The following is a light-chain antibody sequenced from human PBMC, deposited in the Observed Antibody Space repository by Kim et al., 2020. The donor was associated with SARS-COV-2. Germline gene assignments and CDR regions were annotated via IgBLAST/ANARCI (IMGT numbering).Light chain of an antibody. CDR3: QQYNNGPPYT. Sequence: EIVLTQSPATLSVSPGERATLSCRASQSASLNLAWYQQKPGQARRLLIYGASTRATGIPARFSGSGSGTEFTLTISSLQSEDFAVYYCQQYNNGPPYTFGQGTKLEI. CDR2: GAS. V-gene: IGKV3-15*01. CDR1: QSASLN. J-gene: IGKJ2*01.